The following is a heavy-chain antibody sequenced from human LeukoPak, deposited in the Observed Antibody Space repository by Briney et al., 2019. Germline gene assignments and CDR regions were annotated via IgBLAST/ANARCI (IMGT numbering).Heavy chain of an antibody. CDR1: GFTFSDYW. Sequence: GGSLRLSCAASGFTFSDYWRSWVRQAPGKGLEWVSYLSHTSSYTNYADSVKGRFTISRDNAKNSLYLQMNSLRAEDTALYYCARDRTDYGAFDIWGQGTMVTVSS. V-gene: IGHV3-11*06. CDR2: LSHTSSYT. J-gene: IGHJ3*02. CDR3: ARDRTDYGAFDI. D-gene: IGHD4-17*01.